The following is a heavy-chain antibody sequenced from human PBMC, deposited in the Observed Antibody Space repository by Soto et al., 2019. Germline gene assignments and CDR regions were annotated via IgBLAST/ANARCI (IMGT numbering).Heavy chain of an antibody. CDR1: GFTFKNYD. Sequence: EVQLLESGGGLVQPGGSLRLSCVASGFTFKNYDMRLGRQAPGKGLEWVAGISGSGAITYYADSVRGRFTISRDNSKNTLYLQLNSLRAEDTAIYYCAKDRQFRSYYESAGNDNTWGQGTLVTVSS. CDR3: AKDRQFRSYYESAGNDNT. V-gene: IGHV3-23*01. J-gene: IGHJ5*02. D-gene: IGHD3-10*01. CDR2: ISGSGAIT.